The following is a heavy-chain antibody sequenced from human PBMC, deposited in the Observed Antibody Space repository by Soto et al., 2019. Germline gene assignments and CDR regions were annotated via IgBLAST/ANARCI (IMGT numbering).Heavy chain of an antibody. D-gene: IGHD2-21*02. CDR3: ARIGSVVVTANWYFDL. V-gene: IGHV3-66*01. J-gene: IGHJ2*01. Sequence: EVKLVESGGGLVQPGGSLRLSCAASGFTVSINYMSWVRQAPGKGPEWVSLFYSGGDTYYADSVKGRFTISGDNSKNTLYLQMNSLRAENTAVYYCARIGSVVVTANWYFDLWGRGTLVTVSS. CDR1: GFTVSINY. CDR2: FYSGGDT.